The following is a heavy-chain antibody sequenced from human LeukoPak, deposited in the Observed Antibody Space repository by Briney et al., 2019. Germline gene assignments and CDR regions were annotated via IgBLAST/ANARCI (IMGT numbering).Heavy chain of an antibody. Sequence: PGGSLRLSCAASRFILSSYWMHWVRQAPGKGLVWVSRINTDGSSTSYADSVKGRFTISRDNAKHTLYLQMNSLRAEDTAVYYCARTYWGSISCFDYWGQGTLVTVSS. J-gene: IGHJ4*02. D-gene: IGHD2-2*01. V-gene: IGHV3-74*01. CDR1: RFILSSYW. CDR2: INTDGSST. CDR3: ARTYWGSISCFDY.